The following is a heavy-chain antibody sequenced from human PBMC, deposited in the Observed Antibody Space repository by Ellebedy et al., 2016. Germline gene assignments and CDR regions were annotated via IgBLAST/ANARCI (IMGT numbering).Heavy chain of an antibody. J-gene: IGHJ4*02. CDR2: INAGNGNT. CDR3: ARDPVIPDY. Sequence: ASVKVSCKASGDTFTSYAMHWVRQAPGQRLEWMGWINAGNGNTKYSQKFQGRVTMTTDTSTSTAYMELRSLRSDDTAVYYCARDPVIPDYWGQGTLVTVSS. D-gene: IGHD2/OR15-2a*01. CDR1: GDTFTSYA. V-gene: IGHV1-3*01.